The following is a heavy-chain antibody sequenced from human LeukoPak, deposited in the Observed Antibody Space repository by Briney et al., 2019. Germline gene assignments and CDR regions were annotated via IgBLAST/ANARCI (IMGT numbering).Heavy chain of an antibody. CDR1: GFTVSSNC. Sequence: GGSLRLPCAASGFTVSSNCMSWVRQAPGKGLEWVSSISSSSSYIYYADSVKGRFTISRDNAKNSLYPQMNSLRAEDTAVYYCARDERGYDSSGYYYVEGTFDYWGQGTLVTVSS. V-gene: IGHV3-21*01. D-gene: IGHD3-22*01. CDR3: ARDERGYDSSGYYYVEGTFDY. CDR2: ISSSSSYI. J-gene: IGHJ4*02.